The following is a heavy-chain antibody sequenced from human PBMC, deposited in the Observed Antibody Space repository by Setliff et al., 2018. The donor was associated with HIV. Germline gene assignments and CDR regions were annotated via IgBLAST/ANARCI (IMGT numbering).Heavy chain of an antibody. Sequence: GGSLRLSCTTSGFNFGDYLISWVRQAPGKGLEWVGFIRSKNYGGAPEYAASVKGRFTISRDDAQSIAYLQMNSLEIEDTALYYRSRGPHRYCSRTTADYYLDVWGQGTTVTVSS. J-gene: IGHJ6*03. CDR2: IRSKNYGGAP. CDR3: SRGPHRYCSRTTADYYLDV. V-gene: IGHV3-49*04. CDR1: GFNFGDYL. D-gene: IGHD2-2*01.